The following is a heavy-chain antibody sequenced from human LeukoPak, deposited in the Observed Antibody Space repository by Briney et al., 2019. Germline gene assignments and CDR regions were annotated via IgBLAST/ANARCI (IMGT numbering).Heavy chain of an antibody. D-gene: IGHD3-3*01. J-gene: IGHJ4*02. CDR1: GFTFSSYA. CDR3: AKSTTYDFWTGFSFDF. Sequence: GGSLRLSCAASGFTFSSYAMHWVRQAPGKGLEWVAVISYDGSNKYYADSVKGRFTISRDNSKNTLYLQMNSLRVEDTAVYYCAKSTTYDFWTGFSFDFWGQGALVTVSS. V-gene: IGHV3-30-3*01. CDR2: ISYDGSNK.